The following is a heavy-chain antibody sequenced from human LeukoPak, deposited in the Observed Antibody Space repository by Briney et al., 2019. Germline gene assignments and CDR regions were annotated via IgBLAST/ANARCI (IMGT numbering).Heavy chain of an antibody. V-gene: IGHV4-34*01. J-gene: IGHJ4*02. Sequence: SETLSLTCAVYGGSFSGYYWSWIRQPPGEGLEWIGEINHSGSTNYNPSLKSRVTISVDTSKNQFSLKLSSVTAADTAVYYCARGEPDYFDYWGQGTLVTVSS. D-gene: IGHD1-14*01. CDR1: GGSFSGYY. CDR3: ARGEPDYFDY. CDR2: INHSGST.